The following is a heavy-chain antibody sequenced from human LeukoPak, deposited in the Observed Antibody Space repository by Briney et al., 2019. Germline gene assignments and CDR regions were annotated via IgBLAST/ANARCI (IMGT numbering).Heavy chain of an antibody. Sequence: SETLSLTCTVSGGSISNYYWSWIRQPPGKGLEWIGYIYYSGSTNYNPSLKSRVTISVDTSKNQFSLKLSSVTAADTAVYYCARDPYYYDSSGPWGQGTLVTVSS. CDR1: GGSISNYY. V-gene: IGHV4-59*12. CDR2: IYYSGST. CDR3: ARDPYYYDSSGP. J-gene: IGHJ5*02. D-gene: IGHD3-22*01.